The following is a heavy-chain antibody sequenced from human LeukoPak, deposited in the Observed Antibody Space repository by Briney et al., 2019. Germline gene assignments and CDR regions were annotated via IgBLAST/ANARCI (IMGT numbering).Heavy chain of an antibody. D-gene: IGHD6-19*01. CDR2: ISSSSSYI. V-gene: IGHV3-21*04. J-gene: IGHJ3*02. Sequence: GGSLRLSCAASGFTFSSYSMNWVRQAPGKGLEWVSSISSSSSYIYYADSVKGRFTISRDNAKNSLYLQMNSLRAEDTALYYCAKSSQWLVRGDAFDIWGQGTMVTVSS. CDR1: GFTFSSYS. CDR3: AKSSQWLVRGDAFDI.